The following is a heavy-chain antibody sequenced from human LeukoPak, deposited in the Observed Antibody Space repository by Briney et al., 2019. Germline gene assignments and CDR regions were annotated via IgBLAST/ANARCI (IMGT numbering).Heavy chain of an antibody. CDR2: TSGDGGST. CDR1: GFTFDDYA. D-gene: IGHD3-3*01. J-gene: IGHJ4*02. V-gene: IGHV3-43*02. CDR3: AKDIESGFWSGYYTGIVDY. Sequence: GGSLRLSCAASGFTFDDYAMHWVRQAPGKGLEWVSLTSGDGGSTYYADSVKGRFTISRDNSKNSLYLQMNSLRTEDTALYYCAKDIESGFWSGYYTGIVDYWGQGTLVTVSS.